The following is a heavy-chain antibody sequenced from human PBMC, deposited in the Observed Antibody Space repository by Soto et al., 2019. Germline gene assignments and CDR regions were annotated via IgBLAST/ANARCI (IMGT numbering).Heavy chain of an antibody. CDR3: ARGRRPMVRGVITTYNWFDP. CDR1: GYTFTSYG. J-gene: IGHJ5*02. D-gene: IGHD3-10*01. Sequence: ASVKVSCKASGYTFTSYGISWVRQAPGQGLEWMGWISAYNGNTNYAQKLQGRVTMTTDTSTSTAYMELRSLRSDDTAVYYCARGRRPMVRGVITTYNWFDPWGQGTLVTVSS. V-gene: IGHV1-18*01. CDR2: ISAYNGNT.